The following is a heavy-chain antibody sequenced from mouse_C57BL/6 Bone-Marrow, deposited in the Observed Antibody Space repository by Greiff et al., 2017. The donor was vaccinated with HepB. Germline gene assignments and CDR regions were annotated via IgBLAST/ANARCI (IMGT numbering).Heavy chain of an antibody. V-gene: IGHV5-4*03. CDR1: GFTFSSYA. Sequence: DVMLVESGGGLVKPGGSLKLSCAASGFTFSSYAMTWVRQTPEKRLEWVATISDGGSYTYYPDNVKGRFTISRDNAKNNLYLQMSHLKSEDTSMYSSGRDSNYDYYSMAYWGQGTSVTVSS. J-gene: IGHJ4*01. CDR3: GRDSNYDYYSMAY. D-gene: IGHD2-5*01. CDR2: ISDGGSYT.